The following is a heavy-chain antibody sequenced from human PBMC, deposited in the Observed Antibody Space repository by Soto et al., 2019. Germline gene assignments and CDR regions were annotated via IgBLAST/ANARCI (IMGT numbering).Heavy chain of an antibody. J-gene: IGHJ4*02. CDR3: ARDRQYYDYVWGSYRYDGFDY. CDR2: IYYSGST. CDR1: GGSISSYY. D-gene: IGHD3-16*02. V-gene: IGHV4-59*01. Sequence: PSETLSLTCNVSGGSISSYYWSWIRQPPGKGLEWIGYIYYSGSTNYNPSLKSRVTISVDTSKNQFSLKLSSVTAADTAVYYCARDRQYYDYVWGSYRYDGFDYWGQGTLVTVSS.